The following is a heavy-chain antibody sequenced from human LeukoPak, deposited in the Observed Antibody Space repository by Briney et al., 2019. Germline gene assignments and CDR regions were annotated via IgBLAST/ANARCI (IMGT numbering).Heavy chain of an antibody. CDR1: GFTFSSYA. CDR3: ARDAEWELPADY. J-gene: IGHJ4*02. Sequence: PGRSLRLSCAASGFTFSSYAMHWVRQAPGKGLEWVAVISDDGSNKYYADSVKGRFTISRDNSKNTLYLQMNSLRAEDTAVYYCARDAEWELPADYWGQGNLVTVSS. V-gene: IGHV3-30-3*01. CDR2: ISDDGSNK. D-gene: IGHD1-26*01.